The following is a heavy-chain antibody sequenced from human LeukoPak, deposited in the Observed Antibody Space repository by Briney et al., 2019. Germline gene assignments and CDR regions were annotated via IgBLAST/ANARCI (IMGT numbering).Heavy chain of an antibody. V-gene: IGHV3-53*01. J-gene: IGHJ4*02. Sequence: GGSLRLSCAASGFTVNSNYMSWVRQAPGKGLEWVSLIYSGGTTYYADSVKGRFTISRDNSKNTLYLQMNSLRAEDTAVYYCARDNIRPGIGAAFFDYWGQGTLVTVSS. CDR3: ARDNIRPGIGAAFFDY. CDR2: IYSGGTT. D-gene: IGHD6-13*01. CDR1: GFTVNSNY.